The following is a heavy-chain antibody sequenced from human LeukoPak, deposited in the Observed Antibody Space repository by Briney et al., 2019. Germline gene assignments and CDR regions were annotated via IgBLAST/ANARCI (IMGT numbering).Heavy chain of an antibody. CDR3: ARHIYGSGSYYYPNYYYYYMDV. CDR1: GGSFSGYY. D-gene: IGHD3-10*01. CDR2: INHSGIT. J-gene: IGHJ6*03. Sequence: SETLSLTCAVYGGSFSGYYWSWIRQPPGKGMEWIGEINHSGITNYNPSLKSRVTISVDTSKNQFSLKLSSVTAADTAVYYCARHIYGSGSYYYPNYYYYYMDVWGEGTTVTISS. V-gene: IGHV4-34*01.